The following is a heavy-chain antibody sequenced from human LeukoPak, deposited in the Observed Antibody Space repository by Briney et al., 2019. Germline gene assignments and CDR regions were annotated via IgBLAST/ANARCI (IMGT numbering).Heavy chain of an antibody. CDR1: GFTFKSYA. Sequence: GGSLRLSCAASGFTFKSYAMTWVRQAPGKGLEWVSAIGGGGDKVFYADSVKGRFTISRDNSKQTLYLQMDSLGAADTAVYYCAKVSSGEHTFWSDFSQDKWFDPWGLGTLVTVAS. V-gene: IGHV3-23*01. CDR3: AKVSSGEHTFWSDFSQDKWFDP. J-gene: IGHJ5*02. CDR2: IGGGGDKV. D-gene: IGHD3-3*01.